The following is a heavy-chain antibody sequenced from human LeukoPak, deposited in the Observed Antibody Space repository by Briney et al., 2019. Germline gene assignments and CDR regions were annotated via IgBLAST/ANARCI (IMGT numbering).Heavy chain of an antibody. Sequence: GGSLRLSCAASGFTFSSYTMNWVRQAPGKGLEWVSSISSTSRYIYYADSVKGRFTISRDNAKNSLYLQMNSLRAEDTAVYYCASHYDTSGYHYFDSGAREPWSPSPQ. CDR2: ISSTSRYI. CDR3: ASHYDTSGYHYFDS. V-gene: IGHV3-21*01. J-gene: IGHJ4*02. D-gene: IGHD3-22*01. CDR1: GFTFSSYT.